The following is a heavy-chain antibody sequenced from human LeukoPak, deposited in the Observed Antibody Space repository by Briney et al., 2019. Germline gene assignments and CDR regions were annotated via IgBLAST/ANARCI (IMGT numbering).Heavy chain of an antibody. D-gene: IGHD3-10*01. J-gene: IGHJ6*02. CDR1: GYTFTSYY. CDR2: INPSGGST. CDR3: ARALYYFGSGSYSGYYGMDV. V-gene: IGHV1-46*01. Sequence: ASVKVSCKASGYTFTSYYIHWARQAPGQGLEWMGIINPSGGSTSYAQKFQGRVTMTRDTSTSTVYMELSSLRSEDTAVYHCARALYYFGSGSYSGYYGMDVWGRGTTVTVSS.